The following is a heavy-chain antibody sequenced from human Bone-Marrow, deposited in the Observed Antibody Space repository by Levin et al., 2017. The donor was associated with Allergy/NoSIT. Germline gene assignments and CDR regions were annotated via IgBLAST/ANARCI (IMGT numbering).Heavy chain of an antibody. CDR2: MNPNSGNT. CDR3: AREPRVATLRGAEWSYYYYGMDG. CDR1: GYTFTSYD. Sequence: PVASVKVSCKASGYTFTSYDINWVRQATGQGLEWMGWMNPNSGNTGYAQKFQGRVTMTRNTSISTAYMELSSLRSEDTAVYYCAREPRVATLRGAEWSYYYYGMDGWGQGTTVTVSS. V-gene: IGHV1-8*01. J-gene: IGHJ6*02. D-gene: IGHD5-12*01.